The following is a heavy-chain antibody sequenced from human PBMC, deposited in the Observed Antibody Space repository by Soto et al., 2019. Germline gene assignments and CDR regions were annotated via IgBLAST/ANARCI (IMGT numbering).Heavy chain of an antibody. Sequence: SSETLSLTCTVSGGSISSGGYYWSWIRQHPGKGLEWIGYIYYSGSTYYNPSLKSRVTISVDTSKNQFSLKLSSVTAADTAVYYCARDNMVSLGGMDVWGQGTTVTVSS. J-gene: IGHJ6*02. CDR2: IYYSGST. CDR1: GGSISSGGYY. D-gene: IGHD2-8*01. V-gene: IGHV4-31*03. CDR3: ARDNMVSLGGMDV.